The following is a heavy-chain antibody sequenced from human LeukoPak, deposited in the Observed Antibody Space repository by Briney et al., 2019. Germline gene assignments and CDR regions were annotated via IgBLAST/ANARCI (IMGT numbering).Heavy chain of an antibody. Sequence: GGSLRLSCAASVFTFSSYSMNWVRQAPGKGLEWVSSISSSSSYIYYADSVKGRFTISRDNAKNSLYLQMNSLRAEDTAVYYCARAVLASSWNFDYWGQGTLVTVSS. CDR2: ISSSSSYI. CDR3: ARAVLASSWNFDY. J-gene: IGHJ4*02. CDR1: VFTFSSYS. V-gene: IGHV3-21*01. D-gene: IGHD6-13*01.